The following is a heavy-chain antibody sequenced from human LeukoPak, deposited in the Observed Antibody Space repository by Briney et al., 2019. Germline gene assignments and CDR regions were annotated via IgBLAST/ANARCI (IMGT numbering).Heavy chain of an antibody. CDR1: GFTFSSYW. Sequence: GGSLRLSCAASGFTFSSYWMSWVRQAPGKGLEWVANIKQDGGEKYYVDSVKGRFTISRDNAKNSLYLQMNSLRAEDTAVYYCARAPITIFGVVIPPLKFDYWGQGTLVTVSS. CDR3: ARAPITIFGVVIPPLKFDY. CDR2: IKQDGGEK. J-gene: IGHJ4*02. V-gene: IGHV3-7*01. D-gene: IGHD3-3*01.